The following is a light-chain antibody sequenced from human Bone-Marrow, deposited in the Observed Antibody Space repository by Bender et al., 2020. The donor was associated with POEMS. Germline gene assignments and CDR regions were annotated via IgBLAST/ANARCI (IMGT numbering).Light chain of an antibody. CDR1: SSDVGGYNY. CDR2: DVH. V-gene: IGLV2-14*03. Sequence: QSALTQPASVSGSPGQSITISCTGTSSDVGGYNYVSWYQQLPGKAPKVMIYDVHNRPSGVSNRFSGSKSGNTASLTISGLQAEDEADYYCCSFAGRTTWVFGGGTKLTLL. J-gene: IGLJ3*02. CDR3: CSFAGRTTWV.